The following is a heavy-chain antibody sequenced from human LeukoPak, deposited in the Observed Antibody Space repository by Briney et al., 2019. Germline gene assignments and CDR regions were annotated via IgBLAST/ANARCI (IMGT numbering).Heavy chain of an antibody. CDR3: AKDMAGGDADYLDY. D-gene: IGHD1-26*01. Sequence: PGGSLRLSCAASGFTFDDYTMHWVRQAPGKGLEWVSLISWDGDSTYYADSVKGRFTISRDNSKNSLYLQMNSLRTEDTALYYCAKDMAGGDADYLDYWGQGTLVTVSS. CDR2: ISWDGDST. CDR1: GFTFDDYT. V-gene: IGHV3-43*01. J-gene: IGHJ4*02.